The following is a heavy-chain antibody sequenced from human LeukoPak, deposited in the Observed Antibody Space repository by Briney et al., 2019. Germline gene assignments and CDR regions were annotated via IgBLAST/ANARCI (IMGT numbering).Heavy chain of an antibody. Sequence: PSETLSLTCTVSGGSISRYYWSWIRQPPGKGLEWIGNIYYSGSTNYNPSLKSRVTISVDTSKNQFSLKLSSVTAADTAVYYCARARNLGYCSSTSCRNWFDPWGQGTLVTVSS. CDR3: ARARNLGYCSSTSCRNWFDP. CDR1: GGSISRYY. CDR2: IYYSGST. D-gene: IGHD2-2*01. V-gene: IGHV4-59*01. J-gene: IGHJ5*02.